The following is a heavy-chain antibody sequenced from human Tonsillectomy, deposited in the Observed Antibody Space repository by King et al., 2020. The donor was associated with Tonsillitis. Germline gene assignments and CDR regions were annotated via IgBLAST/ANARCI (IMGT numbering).Heavy chain of an antibody. Sequence: VQLVESGGGVVQPGRSLRLSCAASGFTFSSYGMHWVRQAPGKGLKWVAVISYDGSNKYYADSVKGRFTISRDNSKNTLYLQMNSLRAEDTAVYYCAKDGTKWERAFDIWGQGTMVTVSS. J-gene: IGHJ3*02. CDR1: GFTFSSYG. D-gene: IGHD1-26*01. CDR2: ISYDGSNK. V-gene: IGHV3-30*18. CDR3: AKDGTKWERAFDI.